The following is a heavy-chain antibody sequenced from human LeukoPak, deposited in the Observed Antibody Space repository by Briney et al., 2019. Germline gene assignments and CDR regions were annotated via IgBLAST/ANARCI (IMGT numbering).Heavy chain of an antibody. Sequence: SETLSLTCTVSGGSISSSSDYWGWIRQPPGKGLEWIGSIYYTGSTYYNPSLKGRVTISVDTSTNQFSLKLSSVTAADTAVYYCARQGIVGTRRTTGYYMDVWGKGTTVTVSS. V-gene: IGHV4-39*01. CDR3: ARQGIVGTRRTTGYYMDV. D-gene: IGHD2-21*01. CDR1: GGSISSSSDY. CDR2: IYYTGST. J-gene: IGHJ6*03.